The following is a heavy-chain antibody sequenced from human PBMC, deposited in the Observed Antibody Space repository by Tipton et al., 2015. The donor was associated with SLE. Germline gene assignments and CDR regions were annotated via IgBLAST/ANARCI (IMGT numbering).Heavy chain of an antibody. V-gene: IGHV4-38-2*02. CDR2: IYHSGST. CDR1: GYSISSGYY. CDR3: AGTTIFGVVINRDWYFDL. J-gene: IGHJ2*01. D-gene: IGHD3-3*01. Sequence: TLSLTCTVSGYSISSGYYWGWIRQPPGKGLEWIGSIYHSGSTYYNPSLKSRVTISVDTSKNQFSLKLSSVTAADTAVYYCAGTTIFGVVINRDWYFDLWGRGTLVTVSS.